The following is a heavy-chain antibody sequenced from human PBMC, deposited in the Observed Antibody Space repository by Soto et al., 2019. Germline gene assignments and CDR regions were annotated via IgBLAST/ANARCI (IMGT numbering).Heavy chain of an antibody. CDR2: INSGGRT. CDR1: GFIFTDYA. Sequence: GGSLRLSCATSGFIFTDYAMTWFRQAPGKGLEWVSTINSGGRTYYADSVKGRFTISRDNSKNTLYLQMNSLRAEDTAIYYCTKGYTGDRGYDVFDYWGQGLLVTVSS. V-gene: IGHV3-23*01. CDR3: TKGYTGDRGYDVFDY. J-gene: IGHJ4*02. D-gene: IGHD5-12*01.